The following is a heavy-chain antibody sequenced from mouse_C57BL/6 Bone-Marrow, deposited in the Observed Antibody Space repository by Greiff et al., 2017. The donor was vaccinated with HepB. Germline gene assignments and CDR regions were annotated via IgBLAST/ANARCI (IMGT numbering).Heavy chain of an antibody. CDR3: ARGYYGARFAY. CDR1: GYTFTSYG. Sequence: VKLQQSGAELARPGASVKLSCKASGYTFTSYGISWVKQRTGLGLEWIGEIYPRSGNTYYNEKFKGKATLTADKSSSTAYMELRSLTSEDSAVYFCARGYYGARFAYWGQGTLVTVSA. V-gene: IGHV1-81*01. J-gene: IGHJ3*01. D-gene: IGHD1-1*01. CDR2: IYPRSGNT.